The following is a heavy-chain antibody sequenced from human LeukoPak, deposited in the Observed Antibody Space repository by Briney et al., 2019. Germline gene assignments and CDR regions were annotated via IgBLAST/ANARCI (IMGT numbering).Heavy chain of an antibody. CDR2: IYTSGST. J-gene: IGHJ6*03. D-gene: IGHD3-3*01. CDR3: ASLRFADPTEYYMDV. Sequence: SETLSLTCTVSGGSISSYYWSWIRQPAGKGLEWIGRIYTSGSTNYNPSLKSRVTMSVDTSKNQFSLKLSSVTAAGTAVYYCASLRFADPTEYYMDVWGKGTTVTVSS. V-gene: IGHV4-4*07. CDR1: GGSISSYY.